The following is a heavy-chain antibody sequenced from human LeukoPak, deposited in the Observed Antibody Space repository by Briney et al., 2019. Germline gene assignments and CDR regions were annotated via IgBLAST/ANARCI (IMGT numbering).Heavy chain of an antibody. Sequence: PGGSLRLSCAASGFTVSSNYMGWVRQAPGKGLDWVANIKQDGSEKYYVDSVKGRFTISRDNAKNSLYLQMNSLRAEDTAVYYCARGKRLQYYFDYWGQGTLVTVSS. CDR1: GFTVSSNY. CDR3: ARGKRLQYYFDY. V-gene: IGHV3-7*01. CDR2: IKQDGSEK. J-gene: IGHJ4*02.